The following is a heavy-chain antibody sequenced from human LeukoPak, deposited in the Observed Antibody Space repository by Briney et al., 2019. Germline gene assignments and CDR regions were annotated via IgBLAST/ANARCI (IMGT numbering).Heavy chain of an antibody. J-gene: IGHJ4*02. D-gene: IGHD6-19*01. CDR2: IRYDGSNK. Sequence: PGGSLRLSCAASGFTFSSYGMHWVRQAPGKGLEWVAFIRYDGSNKYYADSVKGRFTIPRDNSKNTLFLQMNSLRPDDTAVYYCATTLGSGWKFDYWGQGTLVTVSS. CDR1: GFTFSSYG. V-gene: IGHV3-30*02. CDR3: ATTLGSGWKFDY.